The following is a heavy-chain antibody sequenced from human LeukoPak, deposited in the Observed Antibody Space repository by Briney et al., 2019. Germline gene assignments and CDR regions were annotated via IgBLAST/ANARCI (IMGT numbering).Heavy chain of an antibody. CDR1: GFTFTNHA. CDR2: ISGSGSRGSGIIGGNT. Sequence: PGGSLRLSCVVSGFTFTNHAMSWVRQAPGKGLEWVALISGSGSRGSGIIGGNTHYADSVKGRFTISRDDSQNTVYLQMNGLRAEDTATYFCAKGRCGDSSCWYFDSWAKGTRVTVSS. J-gene: IGHJ4*02. V-gene: IGHV3-23*01. D-gene: IGHD6-13*01. CDR3: AKGRCGDSSCWYFDS.